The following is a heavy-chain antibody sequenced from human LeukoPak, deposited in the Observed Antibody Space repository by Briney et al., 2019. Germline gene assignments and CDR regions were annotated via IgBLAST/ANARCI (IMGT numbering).Heavy chain of an antibody. D-gene: IGHD2-2*01. J-gene: IGHJ4*02. CDR2: IYESGST. V-gene: IGHV4-38-2*02. CDR1: GYSISSGYY. Sequence: PSETLSLTCTVSGYSISSGYYWGWIRQPPGKGLEWIGSIYESGSTYYNPSLKSRVTISVDTSKNQFSLKLSSVTAADTAVYYCARGRGYCSSTSCSRYDYWGQGTLVTVSS. CDR3: ARGRGYCSSTSCSRYDY.